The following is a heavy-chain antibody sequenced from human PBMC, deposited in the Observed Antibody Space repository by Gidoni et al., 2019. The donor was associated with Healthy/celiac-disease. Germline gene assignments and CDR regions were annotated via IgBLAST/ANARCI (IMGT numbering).Heavy chain of an antibody. CDR1: GGSFSGYY. CDR3: ARDPGTYYYGSGSPSDSY. CDR2: INHSGST. Sequence: QVQLQQWGAGLLKPSETLSLTCAVYGGSFSGYYWSWIRQPPGKGLEWIGEINHSGSTNYNPSLKSRVTISVDTSKNQFSLKLSSVTAADTAVYYCARDPGTYYYGSGSPSDSYWGQGTLVTVSS. V-gene: IGHV4-34*01. J-gene: IGHJ4*02. D-gene: IGHD3-10*01.